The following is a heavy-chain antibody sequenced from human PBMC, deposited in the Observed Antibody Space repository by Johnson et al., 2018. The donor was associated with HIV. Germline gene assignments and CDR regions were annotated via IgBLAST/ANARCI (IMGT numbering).Heavy chain of an antibody. D-gene: IGHD6-6*01. Sequence: QVQLVESGGGVVQPGRSLRLSCAASGFTFSSYGMHWVRQAPGKGLEWVAVISYDGNNKYYADSVKGRFTISRDNSKNTLYLQMNSLRAEDTAVYYCAKGGSSDAFDIWGQGTMVTVSS. J-gene: IGHJ3*02. CDR3: AKGGSSDAFDI. CDR2: ISYDGNNK. V-gene: IGHV3-33*05. CDR1: GFTFSSYG.